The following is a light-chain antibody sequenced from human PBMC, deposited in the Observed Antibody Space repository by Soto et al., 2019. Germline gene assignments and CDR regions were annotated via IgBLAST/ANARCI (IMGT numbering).Light chain of an antibody. Sequence: QSALTQPASVSGSPGQSITISCTGTSSDVGAYNYVSWYQHHPDKAPKIMIYDVSHRPSGISSRFSGSKSGNTASLTISGLQVEDEADYYCISYTRSNTVVFGGGTEVTVL. J-gene: IGLJ2*01. V-gene: IGLV2-14*03. CDR3: ISYTRSNTVV. CDR2: DVS. CDR1: SSDVGAYNY.